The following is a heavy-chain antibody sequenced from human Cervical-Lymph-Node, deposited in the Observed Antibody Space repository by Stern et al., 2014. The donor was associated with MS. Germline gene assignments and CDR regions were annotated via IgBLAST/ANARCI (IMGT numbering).Heavy chain of an antibody. D-gene: IGHD3-3*01. CDR1: GDSMSTSNW. J-gene: IGHJ4*02. V-gene: IGHV4-4*02. Sequence: QVQLQESGPGLVKPSETLSLTCAVSGDSMSTSNWWSWVRQPPGKGLEWIGEIYHTGISNYNPSLKSLFTISVDKSKYEFSLKLNSLTAADAAVYYCARGASSRAAIRSLVWPLEYWGQGSLVTVSS. CDR2: IYHTGIS. CDR3: ARGASSRAAIRSLVWPLEY.